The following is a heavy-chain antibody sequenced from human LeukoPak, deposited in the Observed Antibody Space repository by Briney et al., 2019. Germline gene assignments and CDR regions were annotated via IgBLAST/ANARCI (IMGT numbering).Heavy chain of an antibody. J-gene: IGHJ5*01. CDR3: VRDHSTSSLDS. CDR1: GGSISSGHW. D-gene: IGHD6-6*01. CDR2: FYHSGIT. V-gene: IGHV4-4*02. Sequence: SETLSLTCAVSGGSISSGHWWSWVRQPPGKGLEWIAEFYHSGITNYNPSLRSRLTISVDKSKNQISLRLTSVTAADTAVYYCVRDHSTSSLDSWGQGTLVTVSS.